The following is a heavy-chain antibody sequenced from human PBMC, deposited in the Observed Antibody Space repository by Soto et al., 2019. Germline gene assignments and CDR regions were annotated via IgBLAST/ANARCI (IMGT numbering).Heavy chain of an antibody. V-gene: IGHV4-39*01. CDR1: GGSISSSSYY. CDR2: TYYSGST. D-gene: IGHD3-22*01. J-gene: IGHJ5*02. Sequence: LTCTVSGGSISSSSYYWGWIRQPPGKGLEWIGSTYYSGSTYYNPSLKSRVTISVDTSKNQFSLKLSSVTAADTAVYYCARSDYDSSGYYPFDHWGQGTLVTVSS. CDR3: ARSDYDSSGYYPFDH.